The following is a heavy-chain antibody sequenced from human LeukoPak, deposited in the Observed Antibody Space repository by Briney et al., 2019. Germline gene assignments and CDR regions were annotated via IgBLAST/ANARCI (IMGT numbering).Heavy chain of an antibody. D-gene: IGHD6-13*01. CDR1: GFTFNSYA. V-gene: IGHV3-23*01. CDR2: VSGGGSST. Sequence: PGGSLRLSCAASGFTFNSYAMNWVRQAPGKGLEWVSGVSGGGSSTYHADSVKGRFTISRDNSKNMLYLQMNSLRAEDTAVYYCAKDLYTSRYACCFDYWGQGTLVTVSS. CDR3: AKDLYTSRYACCFDY. J-gene: IGHJ4*02.